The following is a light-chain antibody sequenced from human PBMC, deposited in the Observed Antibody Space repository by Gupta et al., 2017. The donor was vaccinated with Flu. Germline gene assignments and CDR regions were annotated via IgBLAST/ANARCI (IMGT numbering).Light chain of an antibody. J-gene: IGKJ2*01. CDR2: DAS. CDR3: QQRSNWPPMYT. CDR1: QSVTSV. V-gene: IGKV3-11*01. Sequence: ATLSLSPGDRATLSWRASQSVTSVAWYQQKPGQAPRLLIYDASNRATGIPARFSGSGSGTDFTLTISRLEPEDFAVYYCQQRSNWPPMYTFGQGTKLQIK.